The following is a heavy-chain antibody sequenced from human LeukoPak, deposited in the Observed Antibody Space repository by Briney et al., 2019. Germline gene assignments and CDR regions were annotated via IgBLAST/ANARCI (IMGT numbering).Heavy chain of an antibody. CDR2: IYQSGGT. V-gene: IGHV4-38-2*02. CDR1: GYSISSGYY. CDR3: ARSLYYGSGSYIDYYCYMDV. Sequence: PSETLSLTCTVSGYSISSGYYWGWIRQPPGRGLELIGRIYQSGGTHYNPSLKSRVTMSVDTSKNQFSLGLSSVTAADTAVYYCARSLYYGSGSYIDYYCYMDVWGKGTTVTVSS. J-gene: IGHJ6*03. D-gene: IGHD3-10*01.